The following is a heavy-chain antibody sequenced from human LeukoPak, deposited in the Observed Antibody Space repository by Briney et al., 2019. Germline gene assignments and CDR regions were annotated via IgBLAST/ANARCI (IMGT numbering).Heavy chain of an antibody. CDR2: FYYSGST. V-gene: IGHV4-59*08. Sequence: PSETLSLTCTVSGGSITTYYWSWIRQPPGKGLEWIAYFYYSGSTNYNPSLKSRVTISVDTSKNQFSLKLTSVTAADTAVYYCTKGRGIWGQGTLVTVSS. J-gene: IGHJ4*02. CDR1: GGSITTYY. CDR3: TKGRGI. D-gene: IGHD3-10*01.